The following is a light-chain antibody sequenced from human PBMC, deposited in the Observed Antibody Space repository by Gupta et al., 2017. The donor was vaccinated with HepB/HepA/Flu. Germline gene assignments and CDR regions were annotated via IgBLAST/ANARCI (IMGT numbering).Light chain of an antibody. CDR2: SNN. CDR3: AAWDDSRIAWV. V-gene: IGLV1-44*01. J-gene: IGLJ3*02. Sequence: QSVLTQPPSASGTPGQRVTISCSGSSSNIGINTVNWYQQVPGTAPKLLIYSNNQRPSGVPDRFSGSKSGTSASLAISGLQSEDEADYYCAAWDDSRIAWVFGGGTKLTVL. CDR1: SSNIGINT.